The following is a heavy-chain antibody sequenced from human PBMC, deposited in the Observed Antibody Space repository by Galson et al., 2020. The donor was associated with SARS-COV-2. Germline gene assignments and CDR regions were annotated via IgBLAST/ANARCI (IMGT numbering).Heavy chain of an antibody. CDR1: GFTFSSYG. J-gene: IGHJ4*02. D-gene: IGHD1-26*01. Sequence: TGGSLRLSCPASGFTFSSYGMHWVRQAPGKGLEWVAVISYDGSNKYYADSVKGRFTISRDNSKNTLYLQMNSLRAEDTAVYYCAKDFGGQEVGAYPGGGQGTLVTVSS. V-gene: IGHV3-30*18. CDR2: ISYDGSNK. CDR3: AKDFGGQEVGAYPG.